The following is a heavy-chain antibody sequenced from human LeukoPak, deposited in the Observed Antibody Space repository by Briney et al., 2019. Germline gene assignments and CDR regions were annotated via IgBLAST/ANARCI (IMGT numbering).Heavy chain of an antibody. J-gene: IGHJ4*02. CDR1: GGSISNGDYY. CDR3: ARADFRGGYFASFDY. Sequence: SETLSLTSSVSGGSISNGDYYWSWIRQHPEKGLEWIGYTYYSGSAYYNPSLKGRVTVSIDTTKNQFSLRLSSVTAADTAVYYCARADFRGGYFASFDYWGQGTLVTVSS. V-gene: IGHV4-31*03. CDR2: TYYSGSA. D-gene: IGHD3-3*01.